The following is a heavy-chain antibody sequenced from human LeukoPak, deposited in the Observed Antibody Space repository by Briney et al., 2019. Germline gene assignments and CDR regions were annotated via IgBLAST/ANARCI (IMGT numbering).Heavy chain of an antibody. CDR3: ARGAVPAARDNWFDP. V-gene: IGHV4-30-2*01. CDR1: GGFISSGGYS. Sequence: SETLSLTCAVSGGFISSGGYSWSWIRQPPGKGLEWIGYIYHSGSTYYNPSLKSRVTISVDRSKNQFSLKLSSVTAADTAVYYCARGAVPAARDNWFDPWGQGTLVTVSS. D-gene: IGHD2-2*01. J-gene: IGHJ5*02. CDR2: IYHSGST.